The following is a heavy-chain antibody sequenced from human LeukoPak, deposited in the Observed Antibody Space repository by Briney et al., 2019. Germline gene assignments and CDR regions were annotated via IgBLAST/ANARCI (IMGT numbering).Heavy chain of an antibody. CDR1: GFTFDDYA. J-gene: IGHJ4*02. D-gene: IGHD3-10*01. Sequence: GGSLRLSCATSGFTFDDYAMHWVRQAPGKGLEWVSGISWNSGTIDYADSVKGRFTISRDNAKNSLYLQMNSLGPEDTALYYCAKAPIYASGSFRYYFYYWGQGTLVTVSS. CDR2: ISWNSGTI. V-gene: IGHV3-9*01. CDR3: AKAPIYASGSFRYYFYY.